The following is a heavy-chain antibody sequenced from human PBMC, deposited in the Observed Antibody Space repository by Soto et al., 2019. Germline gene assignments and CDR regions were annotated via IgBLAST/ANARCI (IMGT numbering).Heavy chain of an antibody. V-gene: IGHV3-48*03. D-gene: IGHD2-8*01. J-gene: IGHJ6*02. CDR2: ISTSGSNI. CDR3: AMLSVARSYIYYDMDV. CDR1: GFPFSSYE. Sequence: GSSLRLSCAASGFPFSSYEMNWVLQAPGKGLEWVSFISTSGSNIYYADSVKGRFIISRDNAKNSLYLQMNRLRVKDTAVYYCAMLSVARSYIYYDMDVWGQGTAVTVSS.